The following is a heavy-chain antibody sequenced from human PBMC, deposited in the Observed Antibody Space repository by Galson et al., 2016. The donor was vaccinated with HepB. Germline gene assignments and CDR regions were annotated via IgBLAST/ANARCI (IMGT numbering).Heavy chain of an antibody. J-gene: IGHJ4*02. V-gene: IGHV3-23*01. D-gene: IGHD1-26*01. CDR2: IRASGAGT. Sequence: SLRLSCAASGFTFSSYAMTWVRQAPGKGLEWVSGIRASGAGTYYADSVKGRFTISRDNSKNTLHLQMNSLRVEDTAVYYCAKSYSTAYYSAWDYWGQGTLVTVSS. CDR1: GFTFSSYA. CDR3: AKSYSTAYYSAWDY.